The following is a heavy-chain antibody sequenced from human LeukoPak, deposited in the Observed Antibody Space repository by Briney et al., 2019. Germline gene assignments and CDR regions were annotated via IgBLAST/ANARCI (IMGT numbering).Heavy chain of an antibody. D-gene: IGHD1-20*01. V-gene: IGHV1-2*02. Sequence: GASVKVSCKASGYTFTGYYIHWVRQAPGQGLEWMGWINPDIGDTNYAQKFQGRVTMTRDTSISTAYMELNRLRSDDTAVYYCARRSDKWNDKFDYWGQGTLVTVSS. CDR1: GYTFTGYY. J-gene: IGHJ4*02. CDR2: INPDIGDT. CDR3: ARRSDKWNDKFDY.